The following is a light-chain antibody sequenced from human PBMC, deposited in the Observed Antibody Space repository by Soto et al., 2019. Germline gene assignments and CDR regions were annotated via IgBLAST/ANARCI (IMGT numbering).Light chain of an antibody. CDR2: AAS. V-gene: IGKV1-39*01. CDR1: QSISNY. J-gene: IGKJ3*01. CDR3: QQSYNTPLT. Sequence: DIQMTQSPSSLSASVGDRVTITCRASQSISNYLHWYQQKPGKAPKLLIYAASSLQGDVPSRFSGSRSGTDFTLTISSLQPDDFATYYCQQSYNTPLTFGPGTKVDIK.